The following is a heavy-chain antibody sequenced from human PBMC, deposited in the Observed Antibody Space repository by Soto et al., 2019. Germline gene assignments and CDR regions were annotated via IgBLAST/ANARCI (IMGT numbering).Heavy chain of an antibody. CDR3: ASSSWYSHFDY. J-gene: IGHJ4*02. V-gene: IGHV4-30-4*01. CDR1: GGSISSGDHY. D-gene: IGHD6-13*01. CDR2: IYYSGST. Sequence: KTSETLSLTCTVSGGSISSGDHYWSWIRQPPGKGLEWIGEIYYSGSTYYNPSLKSRITISVDTSKNQFSLKLSSVTATDTAVYYCASSSWYSHFDYWGQGTLVTVSS.